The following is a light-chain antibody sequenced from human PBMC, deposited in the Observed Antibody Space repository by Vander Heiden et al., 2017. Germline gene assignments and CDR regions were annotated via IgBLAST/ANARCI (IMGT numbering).Light chain of an antibody. CDR2: EDS. CDR1: SRDVGAYNY. V-gene: IGLV2-14*01. J-gene: IGLJ1*01. Sequence: QSALTQPASVSASPGHSPTFSCSGTSRDVGAYNYVSWYQQHPGKAPKLMIYEDSNRPSGVSNRFSGSKSGNTASLTISGLQAEDEADYYCSSYTNNNFYVFGAGTKVTV. CDR3: SSYTNNNFYV.